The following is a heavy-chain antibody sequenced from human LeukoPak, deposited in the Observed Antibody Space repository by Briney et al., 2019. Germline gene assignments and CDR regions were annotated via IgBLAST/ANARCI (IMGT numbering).Heavy chain of an antibody. D-gene: IGHD3/OR15-3a*01. Sequence: GGSLRLSCAASGFTFSSYSMNWVRQAPGKGPEWISYITGSLNSIHYADSVKGQFTIPRDNAKNSVYLQMNGLRLEDTAVYYCARTGLGLYSFDYWGQGIQVTISS. J-gene: IGHJ4*02. CDR1: GFTFSSYS. CDR2: ITGSLNSI. CDR3: ARTGLGLYSFDY. V-gene: IGHV3-48*01.